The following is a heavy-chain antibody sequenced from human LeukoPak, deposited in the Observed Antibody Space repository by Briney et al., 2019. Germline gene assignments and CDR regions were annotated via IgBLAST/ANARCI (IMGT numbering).Heavy chain of an antibody. Sequence: SQTLSLTCAISGDSFSSNSAAWNWLRQSPSRDLKWLGRTYYRSKWYNDYAVSVKSRITINPDTSKNQFSLQPNSVTPEDTAVYYCVRARTVRDPYYYYGMDVWGQGATVTVSS. CDR3: VRARTVRDPYYYYGMDV. V-gene: IGHV6-1*01. J-gene: IGHJ6*02. CDR1: GDSFSSNSAA. D-gene: IGHD1-1*01. CDR2: TYYRSKWYN.